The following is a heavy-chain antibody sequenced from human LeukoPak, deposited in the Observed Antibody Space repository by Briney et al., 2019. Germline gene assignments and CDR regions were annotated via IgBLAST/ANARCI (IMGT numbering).Heavy chain of an antibody. CDR2: IYYSGST. J-gene: IGHJ4*02. V-gene: IGHV4-59*12. CDR1: GGSISSYY. CDR3: ARVGLGYFDY. Sequence: SETLSLTCSVSGGSISSYYWSWIRQPPGKGLEWIGYIYYSGSTNYNPSLKSRVIISVDTSKSQFSLKLSSVTAADTAVYYCARVGLGYFDYWGQGTLVTVSS.